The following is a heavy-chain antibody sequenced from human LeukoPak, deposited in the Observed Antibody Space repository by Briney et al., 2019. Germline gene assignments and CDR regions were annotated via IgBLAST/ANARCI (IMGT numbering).Heavy chain of an antibody. D-gene: IGHD4-17*01. Sequence: GESLKISCKGSGCSFTSYWIGWVRQMPGKGLEWMGIIYPGDSDTRYSPSFQGQVTISADKSISTAYLQWSSLKASDTAMYYCARHVSTVTTRHYYGMDVWGQGTTVTVSS. CDR3: ARHVSTVTTRHYYGMDV. CDR1: GCSFTSYW. J-gene: IGHJ6*02. CDR2: IYPGDSDT. V-gene: IGHV5-51*01.